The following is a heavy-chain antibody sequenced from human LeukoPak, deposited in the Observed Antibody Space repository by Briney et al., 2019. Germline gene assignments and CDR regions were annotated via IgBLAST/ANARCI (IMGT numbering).Heavy chain of an antibody. CDR3: AKDLVVATILGSGY. Sequence: GGSLRLSCAASGFTFRRYAMNGVRQAPGKGLEGVAGISSCDRTFHAESVKARFTISRDKSKDTLYLQMNSLRAEDTAVYYCAKDLVVATILGSGYWGQGTLVTVSS. D-gene: IGHD5-12*01. J-gene: IGHJ4*02. CDR2: ISSCDRT. V-gene: IGHV3-23*01. CDR1: GFTFRRYA.